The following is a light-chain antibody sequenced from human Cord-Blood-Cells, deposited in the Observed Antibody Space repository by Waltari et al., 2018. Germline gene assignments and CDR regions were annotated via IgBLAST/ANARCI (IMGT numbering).Light chain of an antibody. V-gene: IGLV1-47*01. CDR1: SSNIGSNY. CDR2: RNN. J-gene: IGLJ3*02. CDR3: AAWDDSLSGRV. Sequence: QSVLTQPPSASGTPGQRVPISCSGSSSNIGSNYVYWYQQLPGTAPKLLIYRNNQRPSGVPDRVAGSKSGTSAALAISGLRSEDEADYYCAAWDDSLSGRVFGGGTKLTVL.